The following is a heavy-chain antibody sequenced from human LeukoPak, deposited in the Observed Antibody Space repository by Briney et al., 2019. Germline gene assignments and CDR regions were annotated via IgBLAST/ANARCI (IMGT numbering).Heavy chain of an antibody. Sequence: GGSLRLSCAASGFTFSSYSMNWVRKAPGKGLEWVSSISSSSSYIYYADSVKGRFTISRDNAKNSLYLQMNSLRAEDTAVYYCARDSSSWRYYYYMDVWGKGTTVTVSS. CDR1: GFTFSSYS. D-gene: IGHD6-13*01. CDR3: ARDSSSWRYYYYMDV. V-gene: IGHV3-21*01. J-gene: IGHJ6*03. CDR2: ISSSSSYI.